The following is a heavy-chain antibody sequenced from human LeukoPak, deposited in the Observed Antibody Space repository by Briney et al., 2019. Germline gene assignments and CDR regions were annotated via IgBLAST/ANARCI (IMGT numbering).Heavy chain of an antibody. J-gene: IGHJ6*02. D-gene: IGHD3-22*01. Sequence: ASVKDSCKASGYTFTGYYMHWVRQAPGQGLEWMGWINPNSGGTNYAQKFQGRVTMTRDTSISTAYMELSRLRSDDTAVYYCARALRYYDSSGRYGMDVWGQGTTVTVSS. CDR1: GYTFTGYY. V-gene: IGHV1-2*02. CDR2: INPNSGGT. CDR3: ARALRYYDSSGRYGMDV.